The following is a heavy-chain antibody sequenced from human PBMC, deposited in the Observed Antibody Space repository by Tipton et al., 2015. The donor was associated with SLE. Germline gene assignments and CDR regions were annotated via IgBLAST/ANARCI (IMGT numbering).Heavy chain of an antibody. J-gene: IGHJ4*02. V-gene: IGHV4-4*08. CDR3: ARTRSSTSPFFDY. D-gene: IGHD2-2*01. CDR2: VYIAGST. CDR1: GVSISPNY. Sequence: TLSLTCTVSGVSISPNYWSWIRQPPGKGLEWIGRVYIAGSTNYNPSLKSRVTILIDTSKNQFSLRLSSVTAADTAVYYCARTRSSTSPFFDYWGQGTLVTVSS.